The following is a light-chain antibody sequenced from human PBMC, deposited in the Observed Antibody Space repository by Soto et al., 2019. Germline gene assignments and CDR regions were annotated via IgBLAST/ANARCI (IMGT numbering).Light chain of an antibody. Sequence: DILMTQSPASLAVSLGERATINCKSSQSVLYSSNNKNYLAWYQQKPRQPPKLLIYWASTRESGVPDRFSGSGSGTDFTLTISSLQAEDVAVYYCQQYYRSPLTFGGGTKVDI. CDR3: QQYYRSPLT. CDR1: QSVLYSSNNKNY. J-gene: IGKJ4*01. V-gene: IGKV4-1*01. CDR2: WAS.